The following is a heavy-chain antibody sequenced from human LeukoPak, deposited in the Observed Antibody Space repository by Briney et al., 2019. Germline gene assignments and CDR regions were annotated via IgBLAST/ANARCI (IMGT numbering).Heavy chain of an antibody. V-gene: IGHV3-23*01. CDR3: GRGGSSWLYFFEY. Sequence: GGSLRLSCAASGFTFSSYSMNWVRQAPGKGLEWVSSITGSGGNTYFADSVKGRFTISRDNSKNTLYLQMNSLRAEDTALYYCGRGGSSWLYFFEYWGQGTPVTVSS. J-gene: IGHJ4*02. CDR2: ITGSGGNT. D-gene: IGHD6-13*01. CDR1: GFTFSSYS.